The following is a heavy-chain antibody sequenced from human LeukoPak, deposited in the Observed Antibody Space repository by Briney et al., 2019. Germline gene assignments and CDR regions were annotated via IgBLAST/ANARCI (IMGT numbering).Heavy chain of an antibody. V-gene: IGHV3-66*02. CDR1: GFTVSSNY. CDR2: IYSGGST. J-gene: IGHJ4*02. CDR3: AREEGGPIDY. Sequence: GGSMRLSCAASGFTVSSNYMSWVRQAPGKGLEWVSVIYSGGSTYCADSVKGRFTISRDNSKNTLYLQMNSLRAEDTAVYYCAREEGGPIDYWGQGTLVTVSS.